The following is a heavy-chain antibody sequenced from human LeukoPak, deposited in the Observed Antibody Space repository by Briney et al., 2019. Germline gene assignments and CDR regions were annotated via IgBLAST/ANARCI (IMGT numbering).Heavy chain of an antibody. J-gene: IGHJ3*02. V-gene: IGHV1-69*04. Sequence: SVKVSCKTSGGTISTYAISWVRQAPGQGLEWIGRVTPILGIANYAQKLQGRVTIIADKSTSTAYMELSSLRFEDTAVYYCARVAAAGPFGAFDIWGQGTMVTVSS. D-gene: IGHD6-13*01. CDR3: ARVAAAGPFGAFDI. CDR1: GGTISTYA. CDR2: VTPILGIA.